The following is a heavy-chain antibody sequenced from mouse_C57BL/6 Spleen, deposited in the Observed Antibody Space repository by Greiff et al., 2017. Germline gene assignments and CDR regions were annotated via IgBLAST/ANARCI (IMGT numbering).Heavy chain of an antibody. CDR3: ARHTPSYGSTFDY. V-gene: IGHV5-6*01. CDR1: GFTFSSYG. Sequence: EVQLQQSGGDLVKPGGSLKLSCAASGFTFSSYGMSWVRQTPDKRLEWVATISSGGSYTYYPDSVKGRFTISRDNAKNTLYLQMSSLKSEDTAMYYCARHTPSYGSTFDYWGQGTTLTVSS. CDR2: ISSGGSYT. D-gene: IGHD1-1*01. J-gene: IGHJ2*01.